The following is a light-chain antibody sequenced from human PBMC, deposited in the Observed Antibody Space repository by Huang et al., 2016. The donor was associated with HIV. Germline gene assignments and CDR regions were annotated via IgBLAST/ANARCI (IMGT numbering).Light chain of an antibody. CDR2: DAT. J-gene: IGKJ2*01. Sequence: DIQMTQSPPSLSASVGDRVTITCRASQRINTYLYWYQQRPGKAPKVLNYDATNLQSGVPSRFSASGSGTDFTLTIGSLQPEDFATYYCQQSYSVPTTFGQGTKLEIK. V-gene: IGKV1-39*01. CDR1: QRINTY. CDR3: QQSYSVPTT.